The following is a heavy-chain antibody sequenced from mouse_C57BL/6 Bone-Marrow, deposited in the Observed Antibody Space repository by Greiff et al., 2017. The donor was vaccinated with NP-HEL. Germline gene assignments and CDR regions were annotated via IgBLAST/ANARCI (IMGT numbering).Heavy chain of an antibody. CDR3: ARPPTIVTTRGYAMDY. D-gene: IGHD2-5*01. J-gene: IGHJ4*01. CDR2: IWGDGST. Sequence: QVQLQQSGPGLVAPSQSLSITCTVSGFSLTSYGVSWVRQPPGKGLEWLGVIWGDGSTNYHSALISRLSISKDNSKSQVFLKLNSLQTDDTATYYGARPPTIVTTRGYAMDYWGQGTSVTVSS. CDR1: GFSLTSYG. V-gene: IGHV2-3*01.